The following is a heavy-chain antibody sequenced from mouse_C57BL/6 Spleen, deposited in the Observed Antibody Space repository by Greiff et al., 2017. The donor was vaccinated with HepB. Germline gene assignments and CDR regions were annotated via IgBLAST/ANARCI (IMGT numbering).Heavy chain of an antibody. CDR3: TRAIVSTRAMDY. J-gene: IGHJ4*01. D-gene: IGHD2-5*01. CDR2: IDPETGGT. CDR1: GYTFTDYE. Sequence: VQLQQSGAELVRPGASVTLSCKASGYTFTDYEMHWVTQTSVHGLEWIGAIDPETGGTASNQKFKGKDILTADKSSSTAYMELRSLTAEDSAVYYCTRAIVSTRAMDYWGQGTSVTVSS. V-gene: IGHV1-15*01.